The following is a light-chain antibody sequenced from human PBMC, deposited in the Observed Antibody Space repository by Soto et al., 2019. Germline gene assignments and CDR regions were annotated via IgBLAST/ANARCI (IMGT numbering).Light chain of an antibody. V-gene: IGKV3-20*01. J-gene: IGKJ5*01. CDR2: GAS. Sequence: EIVLTQSPGTLSLSPWERATLSCRASQSITNNYLAWYQQKPGRAHRLLIYGASSRATGIPDRLSGSGSGTDFTLTISRLEPEDFAVYYCQQYGSSPITFGQGTRLEIK. CDR1: QSITNNY. CDR3: QQYGSSPIT.